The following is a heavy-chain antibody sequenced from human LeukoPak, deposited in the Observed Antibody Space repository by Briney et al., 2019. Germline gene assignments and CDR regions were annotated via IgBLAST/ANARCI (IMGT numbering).Heavy chain of an antibody. CDR3: ARRYDSSGYYRSDYYYYGRDV. D-gene: IGHD3-22*01. J-gene: IGHJ6*02. V-gene: IGHV1-18*01. CDR2: ISAYNGNT. Sequence: ASVTVSFTASGSTFTSYGISWVRQAPGQGHEWMGWISAYNGNTNYAQKHQGRVTMTTDTSTSTAYMELRSLRSDDSAVYYCARRYDSSGYYRSDYYYYGRDVWGQGTTVTVSS. CDR1: GSTFTSYG.